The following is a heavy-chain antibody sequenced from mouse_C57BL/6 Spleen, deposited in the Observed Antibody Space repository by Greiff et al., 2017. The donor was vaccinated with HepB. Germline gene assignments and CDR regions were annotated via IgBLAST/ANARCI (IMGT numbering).Heavy chain of an antibody. V-gene: IGHV1-22*01. J-gene: IGHJ4*01. CDR3: ARKIKVATDYYAMDY. D-gene: IGHD1-1*01. Sequence: EVMLQQSGPELVKPGASVKMSCKASGYTFTDYNMHWVKQSHGKSLEWIGYINPNNGGTSYNQKFKGKATLTVNKSSSTAYMELRSLTSEDSAVYYCARKIKVATDYYAMDYWGQGTSVTVSS. CDR1: GYTFTDYN. CDR2: INPNNGGT.